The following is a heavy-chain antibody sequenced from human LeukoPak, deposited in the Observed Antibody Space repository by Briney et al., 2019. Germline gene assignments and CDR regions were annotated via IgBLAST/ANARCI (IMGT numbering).Heavy chain of an antibody. CDR3: ATRGGDFWSGFEN. V-gene: IGHV1-24*01. CDR2: FDPEQAKT. D-gene: IGHD3-3*01. J-gene: IGHJ4*02. Sequence: ASVKVSCKVSGDSLTDLNIQWVRQAPGKGLECLGGFDPEQAKTIYAQNFQGRVTMTEDASTDTAYMELNSLKSDDTAVYYCATRGGDFWSGFENWGQGTLVTVSS. CDR1: GDSLTDLN.